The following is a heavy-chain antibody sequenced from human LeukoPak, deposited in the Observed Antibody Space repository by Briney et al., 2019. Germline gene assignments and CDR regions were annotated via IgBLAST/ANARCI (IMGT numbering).Heavy chain of an antibody. CDR3: ARGSPGYSGYDPFDY. CDR1: GFTFSSYW. J-gene: IGHJ4*02. V-gene: IGHV3-74*01. Sequence: GGSLRLSCAASGFTFSSYWMHWVRQAPGKGLGWVSRINSDGSSTSYADSVKGRFTISRDNAKNTLYLQMNSLRAEDTAVYYCARGSPGYSGYDPFDYWGQGTLVTVSS. CDR2: INSDGSST. D-gene: IGHD5-12*01.